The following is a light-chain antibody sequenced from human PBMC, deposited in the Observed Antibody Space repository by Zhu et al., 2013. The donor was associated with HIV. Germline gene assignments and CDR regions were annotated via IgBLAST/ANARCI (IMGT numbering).Light chain of an antibody. CDR3: QQYGSLPYT. CDR1: HDIHDR. J-gene: IGKJ2*01. V-gene: IGKV1-33*01. Sequence: DIQVTQSPSSLSASVGDRVTITCQSSHDIHDRLNWYHQRPGQPPKLVIYIATNLERGAPPRFSGSGSGTDFALTISNLQTEDVGTYYCQQYGSLPYTFGQGTRLEI. CDR2: IAT.